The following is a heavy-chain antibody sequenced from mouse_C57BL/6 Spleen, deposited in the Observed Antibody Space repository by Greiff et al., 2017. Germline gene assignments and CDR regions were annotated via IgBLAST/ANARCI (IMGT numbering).Heavy chain of an antibody. J-gene: IGHJ2*01. CDR2: IHPNSGST. CDR3: ARHDGYLYYFDY. V-gene: IGHV1-64*01. D-gene: IGHD2-3*01. Sequence: QVQLQQPGAELVKPGASVKLSCKASGYTFTSYWMHWVKQRPGQGLEWIGMIHPNSGSTNYNEKFKSKATLTVDKSSSTAYMQLSSLTSEDSAVYYCARHDGYLYYFDYWGQGTTLTVSS. CDR1: GYTFTSYW.